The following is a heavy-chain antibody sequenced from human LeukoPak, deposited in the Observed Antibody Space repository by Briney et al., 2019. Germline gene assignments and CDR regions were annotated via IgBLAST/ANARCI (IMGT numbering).Heavy chain of an antibody. CDR1: GFTFSDYY. D-gene: IGHD6-19*01. V-gene: IGHV3-11*04. J-gene: IGHJ4*02. Sequence: GGSLRLSCAASGFTFSDYYMSWIRQAPGKGLEWVSYISSRGSTIYYADSVKGRFTISRDNAKNSLYLQMDSLRAEDTAVYYCARDSSGWYHFDYWGQGALVTVSS. CDR3: ARDSSGWYHFDY. CDR2: ISSRGSTI.